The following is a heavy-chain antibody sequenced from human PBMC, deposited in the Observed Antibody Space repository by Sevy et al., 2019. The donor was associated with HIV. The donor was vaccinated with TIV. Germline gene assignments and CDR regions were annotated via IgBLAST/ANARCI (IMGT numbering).Heavy chain of an antibody. CDR1: GFTFSSYN. CDR3: ARNGGYADYGMDV. J-gene: IGHJ6*02. CDR2: MNSITSTI. V-gene: IGHV3-48*01. Sequence: GGSLRLSCVCSGFTFSSYNMNWVRQAPGKGLEWLSYMNSITSTIYYADSVKGRFTISRDNAKNSVSLQMHSLRAEDTAVYYCARNGGYADYGMDVWGQGTTVTVSS. D-gene: IGHD2-2*01.